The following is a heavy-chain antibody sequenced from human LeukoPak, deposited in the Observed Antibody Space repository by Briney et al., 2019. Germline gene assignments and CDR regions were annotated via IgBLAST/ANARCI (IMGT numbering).Heavy chain of an antibody. Sequence: SETLSLTCTVSGGSISSGSYYWSWIRQPAGKGLEWIGRIYYSGSTYYNPSLKSRVTISVDTSKNQFSLSLSVVAAADTAVYYCAKLSSNWYFDSWGRGTLVTVSS. V-gene: IGHV4-39*01. CDR1: GGSISSGSYY. J-gene: IGHJ4*02. CDR3: AKLSSNWYFDS. D-gene: IGHD1-1*01. CDR2: IYYSGST.